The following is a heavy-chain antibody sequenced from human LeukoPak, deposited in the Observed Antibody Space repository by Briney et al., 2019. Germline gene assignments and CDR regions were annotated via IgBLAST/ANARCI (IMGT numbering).Heavy chain of an antibody. Sequence: GGSLRLSCAASGFTFSSYAITWVRQAPGKGLEWVSGISGSGGSTYDTDSVKGRFTISGDNSKNTVYLQMNSLRAEDTAVYYCAKTYSGTWYPDYWGQGTLVTVSS. CDR1: GFTFSSYA. V-gene: IGHV3-23*01. J-gene: IGHJ4*02. CDR2: ISGSGGST. D-gene: IGHD6-13*01. CDR3: AKTYSGTWYPDY.